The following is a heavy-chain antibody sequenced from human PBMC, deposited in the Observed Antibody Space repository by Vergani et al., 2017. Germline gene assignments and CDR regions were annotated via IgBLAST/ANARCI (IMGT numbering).Heavy chain of an antibody. V-gene: IGHV3-21*01. Sequence: EVQLVESGGGMVKPGGSLRLSCAASGFTFSSYSMNWVRQAPGKGLEWVSSISSSSSYIYYADSVKGRFTISRDNAKNSLYLQMNSLRAEDTAVYYCAGDHATTYYGSLTGYYRRNDAVDIWGQGTMVTVSS. J-gene: IGHJ3*02. D-gene: IGHD3-9*01. CDR3: AGDHATTYYGSLTGYYRRNDAVDI. CDR1: GFTFSSYS. CDR2: ISSSSSYI.